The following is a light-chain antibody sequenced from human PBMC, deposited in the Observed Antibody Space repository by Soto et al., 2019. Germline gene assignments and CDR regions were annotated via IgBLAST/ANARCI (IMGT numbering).Light chain of an antibody. CDR3: QQYGSSHT. Sequence: EIVLTQSPGTLSLSPGERATLSCRASQIVGGDTLAWFQQRPGQAPRLVIYGASNRAAGIPDRFSGSGSGTDFTLTVSRLEPEDFAVFYCQQYGSSHTFGQGTRLEIK. CDR2: GAS. V-gene: IGKV3-20*01. J-gene: IGKJ5*01. CDR1: QIVGGDT.